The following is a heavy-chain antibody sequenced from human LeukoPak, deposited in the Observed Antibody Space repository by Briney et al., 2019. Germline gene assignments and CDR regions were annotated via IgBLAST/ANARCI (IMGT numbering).Heavy chain of an antibody. CDR3: AREGSGDSFDY. D-gene: IGHD2-21*02. J-gene: IGHJ4*02. V-gene: IGHV3-30*03. Sequence: GGSLRLSCAASGFTFSSYSMNWVRQAPGKGLEWVAVISYDGSNNYYADSAKGRFTISRDNSKNTLYLQMNSLRAEDTAVYYCAREGSGDSFDYWGQGTLVTVSS. CDR1: GFTFSSYS. CDR2: ISYDGSNN.